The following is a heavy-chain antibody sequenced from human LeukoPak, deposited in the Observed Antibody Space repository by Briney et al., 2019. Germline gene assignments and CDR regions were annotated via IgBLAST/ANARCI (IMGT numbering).Heavy chain of an antibody. CDR1: GYTFTSYG. D-gene: IGHD2-2*02. Sequence: ASVKVSCKASGYTFTSYGISWVRQAPGQGLEWMGWISAYNGNTNYAQKLQGRVTMTTDTSTSTAYMELRSLRSDDTAVYYCARVPFDCSSTSRYINNWFDPWGQGTLVTVSS. V-gene: IGHV1-18*01. CDR3: ARVPFDCSSTSRYINNWFDP. CDR2: ISAYNGNT. J-gene: IGHJ5*02.